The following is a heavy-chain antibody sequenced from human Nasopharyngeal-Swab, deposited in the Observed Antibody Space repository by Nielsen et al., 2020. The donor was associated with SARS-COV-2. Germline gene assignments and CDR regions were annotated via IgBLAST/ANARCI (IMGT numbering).Heavy chain of an antibody. Sequence: GGSLRLSCAASGFTFSNAWMSWVRQAPGKGLEWVSGISGGGDSTHYADSVKGRFTISRDNSRKTLYLQMNSLRAEDTAVYHCAKANTRDFDYWGQGTLVTVSS. CDR1: GFTFSNAW. J-gene: IGHJ4*02. CDR2: ISGGGDST. V-gene: IGHV3-23*01. CDR3: AKANTRDFDY.